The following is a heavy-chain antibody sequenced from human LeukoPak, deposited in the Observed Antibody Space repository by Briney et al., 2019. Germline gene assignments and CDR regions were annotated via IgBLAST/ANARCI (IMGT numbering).Heavy chain of an antibody. V-gene: IGHV4-34*01. D-gene: IGHD2-21*02. J-gene: IGHJ4*02. CDR2: INHSGST. CDR1: GGSFSGYY. CDR3: ARTGWGLRPWKIYTYYFDY. Sequence: SETLSPTCAVYGGSFSGYYWSWIRQPPGKGLEWIGEINHSGSTNYNPSLESRVTISVDTSKNQFSLKLSSVTAADTAVYYCARTGWGLRPWKIYTYYFDYWGQGTLVTVSS.